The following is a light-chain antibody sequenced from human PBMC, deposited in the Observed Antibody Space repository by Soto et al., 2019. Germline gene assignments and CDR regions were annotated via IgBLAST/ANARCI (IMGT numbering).Light chain of an antibody. J-gene: IGLJ3*02. CDR1: SSNIGAGYV. CDR3: QSYDSSLRAGV. V-gene: IGLV1-40*01. CDR2: GNT. Sequence: QSVLPQPPSLSGAPGQRVTISCTGSSSNIGAGYVVHWYHHLPGTPPNLLIYGNTNPPSGISDRVSASKSGSSASLAITGLQAEDEADYYCQSYDSSLRAGVFGGGTKLTVL.